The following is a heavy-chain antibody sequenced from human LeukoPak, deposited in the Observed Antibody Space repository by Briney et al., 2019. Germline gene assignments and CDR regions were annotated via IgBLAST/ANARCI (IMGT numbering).Heavy chain of an antibody. Sequence: ASVTVSCMASGYTFTRYYMYWVRQAPGQGLEWMGWINPNSSGRNYAQKFQGRVTMTRDTSINTAYMELSRLRSDDTAVYYCARDRGAAGGTFDYWGQGTLVTVSS. V-gene: IGHV1-2*02. D-gene: IGHD6-13*01. J-gene: IGHJ4*02. CDR3: ARDRGAAGGTFDY. CDR1: GYTFTRYY. CDR2: INPNSSGR.